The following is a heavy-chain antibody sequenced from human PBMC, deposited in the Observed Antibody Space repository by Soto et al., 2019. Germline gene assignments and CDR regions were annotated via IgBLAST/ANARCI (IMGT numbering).Heavy chain of an antibody. J-gene: IGHJ6*02. CDR3: ARVRGYTPPPYYYGMGV. Sequence: GGSLRLSCAASGFTFSSYGMHWVRQAPGKGLEWVAVIWYDGSNKYYADSVKGRFTISRDNSKNTLYLQMNSLRAEDTAVYYCARVRGYTPPPYYYGMGVWGQGTTVTVSS. CDR1: GFTFSSYG. V-gene: IGHV3-33*01. D-gene: IGHD5-12*01. CDR2: IWYDGSNK.